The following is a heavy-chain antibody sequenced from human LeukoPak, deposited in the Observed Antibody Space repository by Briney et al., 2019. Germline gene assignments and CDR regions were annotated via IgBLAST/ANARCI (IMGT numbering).Heavy chain of an antibody. CDR2: IYYSGST. D-gene: IGHD2-15*01. Sequence: SETLSLTCTVSGGSISSYYWSWIRQPPGKGLEWIGYIYYSGSTNYNPSLKSRVTISVDTSKNQFSLKLSSVTAADTAVYYCARDHYVVVVVAATPGCYYYMDVWGKGTTVTVSS. J-gene: IGHJ6*03. CDR3: ARDHYVVVVVAATPGCYYYMDV. CDR1: GGSISSYY. V-gene: IGHV4-59*12.